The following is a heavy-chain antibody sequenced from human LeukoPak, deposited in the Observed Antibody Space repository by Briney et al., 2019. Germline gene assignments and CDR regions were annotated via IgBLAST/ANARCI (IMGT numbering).Heavy chain of an antibody. J-gene: IGHJ4*02. CDR3: ARGSIQHLWFGGSGYFDY. CDR2: IYYSGST. CDR1: GGSISSYY. V-gene: IGHV4-59*01. D-gene: IGHD3-10*01. Sequence: SETLSLTCTVSGGSISSYYWSWIRQPPGKGLEWIGYIYYSGSTNYNPSLKSRVTISVDTSKNQFSLKLSSVTAADTAVYYCARGSIQHLWFGGSGYFDYWGQGTLVTVSS.